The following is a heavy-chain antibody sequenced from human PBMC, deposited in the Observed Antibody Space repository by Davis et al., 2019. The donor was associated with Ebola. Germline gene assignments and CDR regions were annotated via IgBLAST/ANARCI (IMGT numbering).Heavy chain of an antibody. CDR1: GFTFNKYG. D-gene: IGHD1-1*01. V-gene: IGHV3-30*03. J-gene: IGHJ4*02. Sequence: GESLKISCAASGFTFNKYGIHWVRQAPGKGLEWVALMSHDGNKEYYSDSVKGRFTISRDNARNSLYLQMNSLRDEDTALYYCARDHNWAFDSWGQGSLVTVSS. CDR3: ARDHNWAFDS. CDR2: MSHDGNKE.